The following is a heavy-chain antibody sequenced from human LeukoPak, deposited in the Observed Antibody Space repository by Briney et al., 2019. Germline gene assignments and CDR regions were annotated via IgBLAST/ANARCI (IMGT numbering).Heavy chain of an antibody. D-gene: IGHD4/OR15-4a*01. J-gene: IGHJ4*02. CDR3: ARVPFGASTEYFDH. CDR2: ISPNGGST. Sequence: GGSLRLSCAASGFTFSNHALYWVRQAPGKGLEYVSAISPNGGSTYYANSVKGRFTISRDNSKSTVYLQMGSLRAEDLAVYFCARVPFGASTEYFDHWGQGTLVTVSS. CDR1: GFTFSNHA. V-gene: IGHV3-64*01.